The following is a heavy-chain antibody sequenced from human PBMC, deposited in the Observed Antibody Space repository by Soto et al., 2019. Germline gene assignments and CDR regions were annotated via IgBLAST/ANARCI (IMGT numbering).Heavy chain of an antibody. D-gene: IGHD6-6*01. CDR1: GGSISSYY. V-gene: IGHV4-59*12. CDR2: IYYSGST. Sequence: SETLSLTCTVSGGSISSYYWSWIRQPPGKGLEWIGYIYYSGSTNYNPSLKSRVTISVDTSKNQFYLKLSSVTAADTAVYYCARDSAKAAREYFQHWGQGTQVTVSS. J-gene: IGHJ1*01. CDR3: ARDSAKAAREYFQH.